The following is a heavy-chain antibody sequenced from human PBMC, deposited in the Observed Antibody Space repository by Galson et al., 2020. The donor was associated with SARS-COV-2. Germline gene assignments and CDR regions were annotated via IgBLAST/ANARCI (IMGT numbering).Heavy chain of an antibody. V-gene: IGHV3-30*18. CDR2: ISYDGSNK. CDR1: GFTFSNYG. Sequence: GESLKISCAASGFTFSNYGIHWVRQAPGKGLAWVAVISYDGSNKYYADSVKGRFTISRDNSKNTLYLQMNSLRAEDTAIYYCAKDGSGSYGGFGMDVWGQGTTVTVS. J-gene: IGHJ6*02. D-gene: IGHD3-10*01. CDR3: AKDGSGSYGGFGMDV.